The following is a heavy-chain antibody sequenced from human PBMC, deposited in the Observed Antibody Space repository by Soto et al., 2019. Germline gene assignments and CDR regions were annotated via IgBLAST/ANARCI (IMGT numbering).Heavy chain of an antibody. D-gene: IGHD1-26*01. J-gene: IGHJ4*02. CDR1: VGSISSYY. V-gene: IGHV4-59*08. CDR3: ARRWGRTFDY. CDR2: IYYSGST. Sequence: QVQLQESGPGLVKPSETLSLTCTVSVGSISSYYWSWIRQSPGKGLEWIGYIYYSGSTNYNPSLKSRVTISLDTSKNQFPLKLSSVTAADTAVYYCARRWGRTFDYWGQGTLVTVSS.